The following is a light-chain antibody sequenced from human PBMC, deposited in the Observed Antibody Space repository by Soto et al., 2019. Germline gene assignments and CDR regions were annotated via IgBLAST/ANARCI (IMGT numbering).Light chain of an antibody. V-gene: IGKV3-20*01. Sequence: EIVLTQSPGTLSLSPGERATLSCRASQSVSSSYLAWYQQKPGQAPRLLIYGASSRATGIPDRFSGSGSGTDFTLTISILEPEDFAVYYCQQYVSSLFTFGPGTKVDIK. CDR1: QSVSSSY. J-gene: IGKJ3*01. CDR2: GAS. CDR3: QQYVSSLFT.